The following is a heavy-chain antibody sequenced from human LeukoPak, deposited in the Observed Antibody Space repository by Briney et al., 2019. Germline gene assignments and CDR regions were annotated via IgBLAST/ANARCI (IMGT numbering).Heavy chain of an antibody. Sequence: ASVKVSCKASGYAFDSHDISWVRQVPGQGLEWMGWISVYKTNATYAEKFQDRVTMTTDTSTSTAYMELRRLTSDDTAVYYCARDEGKWFGESYYYYYGMDVWGQGTTVSVSS. CDR3: ARDEGKWFGESYYYYYGMDV. CDR2: ISVYKTNA. V-gene: IGHV1-18*04. D-gene: IGHD3-10*01. J-gene: IGHJ6*02. CDR1: GYAFDSHD.